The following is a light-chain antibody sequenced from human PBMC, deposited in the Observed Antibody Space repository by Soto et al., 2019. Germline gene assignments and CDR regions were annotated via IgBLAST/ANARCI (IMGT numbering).Light chain of an antibody. CDR1: RGISSL. CDR3: QQFYDYPLT. CDR2: DAS. Sequence: IELTQSPSSLSASIGDAVTITCRASRGISSLLAWYQQKPGKAPKLLIYDASSLQSGVPSRFSGSGSGTDFTLTISSLQPEDFATYYCQQFYDYPLTFGPGTNVDIK. V-gene: IGKV1D-13*01. J-gene: IGKJ3*01.